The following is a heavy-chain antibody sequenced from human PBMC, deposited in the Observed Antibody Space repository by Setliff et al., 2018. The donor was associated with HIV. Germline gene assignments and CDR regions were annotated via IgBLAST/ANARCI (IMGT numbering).Heavy chain of an antibody. V-gene: IGHV4-38-2*02. CDR3: ARRSGWSEDY. Sequence: SETLSLTCTVSGYSISSGYYWGWIRQPPGKGLEWIGSIYHSGSTYYNPSLKSRVTISVDTSKNQFSLKLSSVTAADTAVYYCARRSGWSEDYWGQGTLVTSPQ. J-gene: IGHJ4*02. CDR2: IYHSGST. D-gene: IGHD6-19*01. CDR1: GYSISSGYY.